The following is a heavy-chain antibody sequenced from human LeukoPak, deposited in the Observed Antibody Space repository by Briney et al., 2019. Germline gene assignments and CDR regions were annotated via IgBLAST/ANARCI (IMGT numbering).Heavy chain of an antibody. J-gene: IGHJ4*02. CDR1: GFTFSSYA. V-gene: IGHV3-30-3*01. Sequence: GGSLRLSCAASGFTFSSYAMSWVRQAPGKGLDWVAVISYDGSNKYYADSVKGRFTISRDNSKSTLYLQMSSLRAEDTAVYFCARNGNDGSGKYYFDFWGQGTLVTISS. CDR3: ARNGNDGSGKYYFDF. D-gene: IGHD3-22*01. CDR2: ISYDGSNK.